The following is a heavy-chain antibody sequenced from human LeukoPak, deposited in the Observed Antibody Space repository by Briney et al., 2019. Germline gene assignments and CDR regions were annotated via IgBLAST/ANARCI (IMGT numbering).Heavy chain of an antibody. V-gene: IGHV4-39*07. CDR2: IYYSGST. J-gene: IGHJ5*02. CDR1: GGSISSSSYY. D-gene: IGHD3-9*01. Sequence: SETLSLTCTVSGGSISSSSYYWGWIRQPRGKGLEWIGSIYYSGSTYYNPSLKSRVTISVDTSKNQFSLKLSSVTAADTAVYYCARLLSGGYDILTGYYNWRWFDPWGQGTLVTVSS. CDR3: ARLLSGGYDILTGYYNWRWFDP.